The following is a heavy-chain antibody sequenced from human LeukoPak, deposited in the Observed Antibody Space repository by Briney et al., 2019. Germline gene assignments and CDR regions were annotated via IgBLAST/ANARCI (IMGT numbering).Heavy chain of an antibody. D-gene: IGHD3-22*01. CDR1: GGSISSYY. Sequence: PSETLSLTCTVSGGSISSYYWSWIRQPAGKGLEWIGRIYTSGSTNYNPSLKSRVTMSVDTSKNQFSLKLSSVTAADTAVYYCAISDYYDSSGYSFQHWGQGTLVTVSS. J-gene: IGHJ1*01. CDR2: IYTSGST. V-gene: IGHV4-4*07. CDR3: AISDYYDSSGYSFQH.